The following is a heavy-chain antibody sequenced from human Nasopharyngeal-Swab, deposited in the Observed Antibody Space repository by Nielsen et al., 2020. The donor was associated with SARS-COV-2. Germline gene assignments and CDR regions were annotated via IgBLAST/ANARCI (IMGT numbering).Heavy chain of an antibody. CDR3: AKDTAYYPVVAFDT. CDR1: GFTFDDYA. D-gene: IGHD3-10*01. V-gene: IGHV3-9*01. CDR2: ISWNSGSI. Sequence: GGSLRLSCAASGFTFDDYAMHWVRQAPGKGLEWVSGISWNSGSIGYADSVKGRFTISRDNAKNSLYLQMNSLRAEDTALYYCAKDTAYYPVVAFDTWGQGTMVTVSS. J-gene: IGHJ3*02.